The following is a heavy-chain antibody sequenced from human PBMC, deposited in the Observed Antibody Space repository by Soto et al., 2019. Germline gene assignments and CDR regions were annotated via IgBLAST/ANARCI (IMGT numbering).Heavy chain of an antibody. J-gene: IGHJ5*02. CDR3: TPDPILAAAGGSDP. V-gene: IGHV3-15*01. CDR2: IKSNTDVGTT. D-gene: IGHD6-13*01. CDR1: GFTFIYAW. Sequence: EVQLVESGGGLVKPGGSLRLSCEASGFTFIYAWMSWVRQAPGKGLEWVGHIKSNTDVGTTDYAAPVNGRFTISRDDSKTTLYLQMSSLKTEDTAVYYCTPDPILAAAGGSDPWGQGTLVTVSS.